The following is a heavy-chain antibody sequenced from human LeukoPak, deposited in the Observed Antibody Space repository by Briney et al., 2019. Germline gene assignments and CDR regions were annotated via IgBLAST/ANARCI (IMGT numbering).Heavy chain of an antibody. J-gene: IGHJ6*03. D-gene: IGHD3-10*01. CDR3: ARGRWGYYYGSGSYWEYYYYYYMDV. Sequence: GASVKVSCKASGYTFTSYGISWVRQAPGQGLEWMGWISAYNGNTNYAQKFQGRVTMTRNTSISTAYMELSSLRSEDTAVYYCARGRWGYYYGSGSYWEYYYYYYMDVWGKGTPVTISS. CDR2: ISAYNGNT. CDR1: GYTFTSYG. V-gene: IGHV1-18*01.